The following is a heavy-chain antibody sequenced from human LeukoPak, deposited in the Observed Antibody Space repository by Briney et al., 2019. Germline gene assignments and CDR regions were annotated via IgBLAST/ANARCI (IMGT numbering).Heavy chain of an antibody. CDR3: ASASGY. CDR2: IYTTGST. V-gene: IGHV4-38-2*01. D-gene: IGHD6-19*01. CDR1: GYSISTGYY. J-gene: IGHJ4*02. Sequence: SETLSLTCAVSGYSISTGYYWGWIRQPPGKGLEWIGRIYTTGSTNYNPSLKSRVTMSVDMSKNQFSLKLSSVTAADTAVYYCASASGYWGQGTLVTVSS.